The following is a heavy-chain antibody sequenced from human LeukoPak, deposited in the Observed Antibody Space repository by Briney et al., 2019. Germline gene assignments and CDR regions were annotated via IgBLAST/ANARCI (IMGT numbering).Heavy chain of an antibody. J-gene: IGHJ5*02. D-gene: IGHD4-17*01. CDR1: GGSISNYY. V-gene: IGHV4-59*12. Sequence: SETLSLTCSVSGGSISNYYWSWIRQTPGTGLEWIGSIYHSGSTYYNPSLKSRVTIAVETSKNQFSLKLSSVTAADTAVYYCTRDTGTTGEVKFDPWGQGTLVTVSS. CDR3: TRDTGTTGEVKFDP. CDR2: IYHSGST.